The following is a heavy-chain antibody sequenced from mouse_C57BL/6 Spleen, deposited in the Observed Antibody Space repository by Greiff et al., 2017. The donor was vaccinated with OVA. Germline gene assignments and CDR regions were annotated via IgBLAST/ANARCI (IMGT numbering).Heavy chain of an antibody. J-gene: IGHJ4*01. Sequence: EVKLMESGPGLVKPSQSLSLTCSVTGYSITSGYYWNWIRQFPGNKLEWMGYISYDGSNNYNPSLKNRIAITRDTSNNQFFLKLNSVTTEDTATYYCAREVGSSYEGAMDYWGQGTSVTVSS. V-gene: IGHV3-6*01. D-gene: IGHD1-1*01. CDR2: ISYDGSN. CDR3: AREVGSSYEGAMDY. CDR1: GYSITSGYY.